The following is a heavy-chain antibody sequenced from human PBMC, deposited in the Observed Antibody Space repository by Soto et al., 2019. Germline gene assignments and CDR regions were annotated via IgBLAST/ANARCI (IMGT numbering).Heavy chain of an antibody. Sequence: PGGSLSLSCAASGFTFSSYGMHWVRQAPGKGLEWVAVISYDGSNKYYADSVKGRFTISRDNSKNTLYLQMNSLRAEDTAVYYCAKPHSGSYLGDDAFDIWGKGTMVT. CDR1: GFTFSSYG. D-gene: IGHD1-26*01. CDR3: AKPHSGSYLGDDAFDI. V-gene: IGHV3-30*18. CDR2: ISYDGSNK. J-gene: IGHJ3*02.